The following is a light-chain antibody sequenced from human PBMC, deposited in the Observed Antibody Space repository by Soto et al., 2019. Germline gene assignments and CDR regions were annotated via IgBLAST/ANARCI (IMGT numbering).Light chain of an antibody. Sequence: QSALTQPPSASGSPGQSVTISCTGTSSDVGNYNDVSWYQQYPGKAPKLMIYEVNKRPSGVPDRFSGSKSGNTASLTVSGLQAEDEADYYCTSYAAGKNVVFGGGTKLTVL. CDR1: SSDVGNYND. CDR2: EVN. CDR3: TSYAAGKNVV. J-gene: IGLJ2*01. V-gene: IGLV2-8*01.